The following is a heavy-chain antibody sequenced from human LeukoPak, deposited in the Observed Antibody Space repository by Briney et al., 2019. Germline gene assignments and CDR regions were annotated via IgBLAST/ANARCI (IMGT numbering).Heavy chain of an antibody. CDR3: ARVGSTVAAGTPDY. D-gene: IGHD6-13*01. J-gene: IGHJ4*02. CDR2: ISGSGSHT. Sequence: GGSLRLSCAASGFTFSDYYMSWIRQAPGKGLEWLSYISGSGSHTTYADSVRGRFTISRDNAKNSLSLQVNSLRADDTAVYYCARVGSTVAAGTPDYWGQGTLVTVSS. CDR1: GFTFSDYY. V-gene: IGHV3-11*06.